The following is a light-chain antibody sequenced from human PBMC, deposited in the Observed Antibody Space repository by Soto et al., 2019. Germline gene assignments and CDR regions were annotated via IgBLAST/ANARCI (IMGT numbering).Light chain of an antibody. CDR3: QQNYRATPWT. Sequence: DIQMTQSPSTLSASVGDRVTITCRASQSISSLLAWYQHKPGKAPKLLINAASSLERGVPSRFSGGGSGTDFTLNISSLQPDDFATYYCQQNYRATPWTFGQGTKVDIK. CDR2: AAS. CDR1: QSISSL. J-gene: IGKJ1*01. V-gene: IGKV1-5*01.